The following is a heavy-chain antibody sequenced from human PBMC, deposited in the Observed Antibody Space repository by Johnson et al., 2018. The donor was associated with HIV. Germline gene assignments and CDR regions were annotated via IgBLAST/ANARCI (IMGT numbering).Heavy chain of an antibody. CDR3: ARGSLTDDGLAA. Sequence: VQLVESGGGVVQPGRSLRLSCAASGFTFSSYGMHWVRQAPGKGLEWVAVISFDGNNKHYADPVRGRFTVSRDNSKNTLPVKMNNLKPEETAVYYCARGSLTDDGLAAWGQGTLVIVSS. V-gene: IGHV3-30*03. D-gene: IGHD2-8*01. CDR2: ISFDGNNK. CDR1: GFTFSSYG. J-gene: IGHJ3*01.